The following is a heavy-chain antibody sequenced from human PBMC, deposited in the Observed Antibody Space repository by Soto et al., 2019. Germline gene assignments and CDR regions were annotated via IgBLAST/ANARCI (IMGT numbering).Heavy chain of an antibody. Sequence: GGSLRLSCAASGFTFSSYAMSWVRQAPGKGLEWVSAISGSGGSTYYADSVKSRFTISRDNSKNTLYLQMNSLRAEDTAVYYCAKVYGSSGRLPFDYWGQGTLVTVSS. CDR2: ISGSGGST. D-gene: IGHD6-19*01. J-gene: IGHJ4*02. CDR1: GFTFSSYA. V-gene: IGHV3-23*01. CDR3: AKVYGSSGRLPFDY.